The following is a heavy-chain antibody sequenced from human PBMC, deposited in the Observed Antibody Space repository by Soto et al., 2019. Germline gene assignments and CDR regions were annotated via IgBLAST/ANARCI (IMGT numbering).Heavy chain of an antibody. D-gene: IGHD3-3*01. CDR3: ARALITIFGVVPRPPRGMDV. J-gene: IGHJ6*02. Sequence: SETLSLTCTVSGGSISSYYLSWIRQPAGKGLEWIGRIYTSGSTNYNPSLKSRVTMSVDTSKNQFSLKLSSVTAADTAVYYCARALITIFGVVPRPPRGMDVWGQGTTVTVSS. CDR2: IYTSGST. V-gene: IGHV4-4*07. CDR1: GGSISSYY.